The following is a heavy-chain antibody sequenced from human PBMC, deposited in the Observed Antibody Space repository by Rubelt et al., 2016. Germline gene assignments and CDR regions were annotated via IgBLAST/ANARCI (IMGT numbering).Heavy chain of an antibody. CDR2: LSWNSGNI. D-gene: IGHD6-19*01. CDR3: AKDIGAQWLADS. V-gene: IGHV3-9*01. Sequence: GSGGGLVQPGGSLRLSCVPSEFTFSTYAMNWVRQAPGKGLEWVAGLSWNSGNIGYAASVKGRFTISRDNAKNSLHLQMDSLRAEDTALYYCAKDIGAQWLADSWGQGTLVIVSS. J-gene: IGHJ4*02. CDR1: EFTFSTYA.